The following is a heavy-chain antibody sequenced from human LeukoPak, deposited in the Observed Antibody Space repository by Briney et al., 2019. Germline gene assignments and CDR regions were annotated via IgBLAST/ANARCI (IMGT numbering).Heavy chain of an antibody. Sequence: PSETLSLTCTVSGYSISSGYYWGWIRRPPGKGLEWIGSVYHSGSTYYNPSLKSRVTISVDTSKNQFSLKLSSVTAADTAVYYCARHGNYYDTSQSDPWGQGTLVTVSS. J-gene: IGHJ5*02. CDR1: GYSISSGYY. D-gene: IGHD3-22*01. V-gene: IGHV4-38-2*02. CDR3: ARHGNYYDTSQSDP. CDR2: VYHSGST.